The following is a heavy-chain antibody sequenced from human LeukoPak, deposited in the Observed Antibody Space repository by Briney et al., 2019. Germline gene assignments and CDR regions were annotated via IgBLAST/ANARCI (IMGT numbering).Heavy chain of an antibody. Sequence: ASAKVSCKASGYTFTSYAMNWVRQAPGQGLEWMGWINTNTGNPTYAQGFTGRFVFSLDTSVSTAYLQISSLKAEDTAVYYCARGTQLRRNSDLLGYWGQRTLVTVSS. D-gene: IGHD4-23*01. V-gene: IGHV7-4-1*02. J-gene: IGHJ4*02. CDR1: GYTFTSYA. CDR3: ARGTQLRRNSDLLGY. CDR2: INTNTGNP.